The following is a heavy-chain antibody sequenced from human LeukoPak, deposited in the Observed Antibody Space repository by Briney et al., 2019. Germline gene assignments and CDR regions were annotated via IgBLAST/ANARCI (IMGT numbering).Heavy chain of an antibody. V-gene: IGHV5-51*01. CDR1: GYSFTSYW. CDR2: IYPGDSDT. D-gene: IGHD2-15*01. J-gene: IGHJ6*02. CDR3: ARLPYCSGGSCYHYGMDV. Sequence: AGESLKISCKGSGYSFTSYWIGWVRQLPGKGLEWMVIIYPGDSDTRYSPSFQGQFTISADKSISTVYLQWSSLKASDTAMYYCARLPYCSGGSCYHYGMDVWGQGTTVTVSS.